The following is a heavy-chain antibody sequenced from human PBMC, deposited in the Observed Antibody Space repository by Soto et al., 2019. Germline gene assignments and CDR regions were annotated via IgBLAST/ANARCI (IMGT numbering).Heavy chain of an antibody. CDR1: GYTLTELS. Sequence: ASVKVSCKVSGYTLTELSMHWVRQAPGKGLEWMGGFDPEDGETIYAQKFQGRVTMTEDTSTDTAYMELSSLRSEDTAVYYCATAGSGSSWYGYFDYWGQGTLVTVSS. V-gene: IGHV1-24*01. CDR2: FDPEDGET. CDR3: ATAGSGSSWYGYFDY. D-gene: IGHD6-13*01. J-gene: IGHJ4*02.